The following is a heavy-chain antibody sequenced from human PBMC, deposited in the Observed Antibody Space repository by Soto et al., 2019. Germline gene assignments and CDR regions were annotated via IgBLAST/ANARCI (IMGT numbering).Heavy chain of an antibody. CDR2: IYCSGST. J-gene: IGHJ5*02. V-gene: IGHV4-39*01. D-gene: IGHD2-21*02. CDR3: ARHPSDFWFDP. Sequence: QLQLQESGPGLVKPSETLSLTCTVSGGSISSSSYFWGWIRQPPGKGLEWIGSIYCSGSTYYNPSLKSRVMVSVDTSKNQFSLKLSSVTAADTAVYYCARHPSDFWFDPWGQGTLVTVSS. CDR1: GGSISSSSYF.